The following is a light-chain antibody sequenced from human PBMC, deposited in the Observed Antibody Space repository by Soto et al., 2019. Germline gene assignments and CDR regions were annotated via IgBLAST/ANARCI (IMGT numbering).Light chain of an antibody. CDR3: QSYDSSLSGVV. Sequence: QAVVTQPPSVSGAPGQRVTISCTGSSSNIGAGYDVHWYKQLPGTAPKLLIYGNSNRPSGVPDRFSGSKSGTSASLAITGLQAEDEADYYCQSYDSSLSGVVFGGGTKLTAL. CDR1: SSNIGAGYD. J-gene: IGLJ2*01. V-gene: IGLV1-40*01. CDR2: GNS.